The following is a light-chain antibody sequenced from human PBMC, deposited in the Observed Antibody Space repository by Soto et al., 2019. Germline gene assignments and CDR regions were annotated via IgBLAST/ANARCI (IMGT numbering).Light chain of an antibody. CDR3: SSYTSTTRL. J-gene: IGLJ2*01. Sequence: QSALTQPASVSGSPGQSITISCTGTSSDVGGYNYVSWYQQHPGKAPKLIIYEVTNRPLGVSNRFSGSKSGYTASLTISGLQTDDEADYYCSSYTSTTRLFGGGTKLTVL. V-gene: IGLV2-14*01. CDR2: EVT. CDR1: SSDVGGYNY.